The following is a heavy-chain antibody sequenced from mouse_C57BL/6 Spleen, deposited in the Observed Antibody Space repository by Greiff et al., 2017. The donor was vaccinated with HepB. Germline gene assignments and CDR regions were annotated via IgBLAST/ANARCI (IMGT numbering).Heavy chain of an antibody. CDR3: ARRDYYGSSYGYFDV. V-gene: IGHV1-19*01. CDR2: INPYNGGT. CDR1: GYTFTDYY. J-gene: IGHJ1*03. D-gene: IGHD1-1*01. Sequence: EVQLQQSGPVLVKPGASVKMSCKASGYTFTDYYMNWVKQSHGKSLEWIGVINPYNGGTSYNQKFKGKATLTVDKSSSTAYMELNSLTSEDSAVYYWARRDYYGSSYGYFDVWGTGTTVTVSS.